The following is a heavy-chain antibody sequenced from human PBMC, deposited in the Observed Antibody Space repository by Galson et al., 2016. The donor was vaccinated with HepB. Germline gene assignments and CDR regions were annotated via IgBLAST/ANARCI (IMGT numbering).Heavy chain of an antibody. CDR2: IKSKRDYETT. V-gene: IGHV3-15*01. CDR1: GFNFNSAW. D-gene: IGHD3/OR15-3a*01. J-gene: IGHJ3*01. CDR3: ATGYHDFWTGYRDGLAV. Sequence: SLRLSCAASGFNFNSAWMSWVRQSPGKGLEWVGRIKSKRDYETTDYAAPAKGRFTVSRDDSRNSLSLQLDSLKSEDMAVYYCATGYHDFWTGYRDGLAVWGQGTLVTVSS.